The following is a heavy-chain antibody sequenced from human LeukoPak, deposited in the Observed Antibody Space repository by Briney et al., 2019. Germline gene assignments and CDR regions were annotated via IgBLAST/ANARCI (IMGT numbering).Heavy chain of an antibody. D-gene: IGHD6-19*01. Sequence: GGSLRLSCAASGFSFSSYALHWVRQAPGKGLEWVAIISYDGSNRYYADSVKGRFTISRDNSKNTLYPQMNSLRAEDTAMYYCAKSDWYKRGEPDYFDYWGQGSLVTVSS. J-gene: IGHJ4*02. CDR1: GFSFSSYA. V-gene: IGHV3-30*14. CDR3: AKSDWYKRGEPDYFDY. CDR2: ISYDGSNR.